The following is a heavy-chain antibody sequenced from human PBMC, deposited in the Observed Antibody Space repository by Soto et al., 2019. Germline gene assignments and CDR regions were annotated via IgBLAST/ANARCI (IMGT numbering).Heavy chain of an antibody. V-gene: IGHV3-9*03. Sequence: EVQLVESGGGLVQPGRSLRLSCAASGFTFDDYAMHWVRQAPGKGLEWVSGISWNSGSIGYADSVKGRFTISRDNAKNSLYLQMNSLRAEDMALYYCATDNKGGFLEWLLPLDYYGMDVWGQGTTVTVSS. CDR1: GFTFDDYA. J-gene: IGHJ6*02. D-gene: IGHD3-3*01. CDR2: ISWNSGSI. CDR3: ATDNKGGFLEWLLPLDYYGMDV.